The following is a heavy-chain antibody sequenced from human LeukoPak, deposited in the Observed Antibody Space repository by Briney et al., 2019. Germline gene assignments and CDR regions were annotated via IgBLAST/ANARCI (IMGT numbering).Heavy chain of an antibody. Sequence: PSQTLSLTCTVSGGSISSGSYSWSWIRQPAGKGLEWIGRIYTSGSTNYNPSLKSRVAISVDTSKNQFSLKLSSVTAADTAVYYCARDGECVGGSCEMSYWGQGTLVTVSS. D-gene: IGHD2-15*01. J-gene: IGHJ4*02. V-gene: IGHV4-61*02. CDR3: ARDGECVGGSCEMSY. CDR2: IYTSGST. CDR1: GGSISSGSYS.